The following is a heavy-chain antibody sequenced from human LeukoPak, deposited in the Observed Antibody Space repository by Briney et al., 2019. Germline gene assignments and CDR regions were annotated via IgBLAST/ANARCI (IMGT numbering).Heavy chain of an antibody. V-gene: IGHV1-18*01. D-gene: IGHD3-10*01. Sequence: GASVKVSCKSSGYIFTSFGITWVRQAPGQGLEWMGWISAYNGNTNYAQKFQGRVTRTTDTSTSTAYMDLRSLRSDGTAVYYRARMYYGSTQGACDIWGKGTMVSVSS. CDR2: ISAYNGNT. CDR3: ARMYYGSTQGACDI. J-gene: IGHJ3*02. CDR1: GYIFTSFG.